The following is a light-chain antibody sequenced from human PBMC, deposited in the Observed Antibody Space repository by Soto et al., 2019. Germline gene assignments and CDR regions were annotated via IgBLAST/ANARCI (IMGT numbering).Light chain of an antibody. CDR1: QSFVNMY. V-gene: IGKV3D-15*01. Sequence: IGLTQSPGTLSFSPGESAPLSCLASQSFVNMYLAWYQQKPGQAPRLLIYDASNRATGIPARFSGSGSGTDFTLTISSLQSEDFAVYYCQQYNNWPWTFGQGTKVDIK. CDR3: QQYNNWPWT. J-gene: IGKJ1*01. CDR2: DAS.